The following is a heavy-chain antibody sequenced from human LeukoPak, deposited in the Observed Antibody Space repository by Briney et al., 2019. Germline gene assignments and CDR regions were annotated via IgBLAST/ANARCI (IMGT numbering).Heavy chain of an antibody. CDR2: ISSSGSTI. J-gene: IGHJ6*04. CDR1: GFTFSSYE. D-gene: IGHD3-9*01. V-gene: IGHV3-48*03. CDR3: ARDQGPRIRYFDWLPDYGMDV. Sequence: GGSLRLSCAASGFTFSSYEMNWVRQAPGKGLEWVSYISSSGSTIYYADSVKGRFTISRDNAKNSLYLHMNSLRAEDTAVYYCARDQGPRIRYFDWLPDYGMDVWGKGTTVTVSS.